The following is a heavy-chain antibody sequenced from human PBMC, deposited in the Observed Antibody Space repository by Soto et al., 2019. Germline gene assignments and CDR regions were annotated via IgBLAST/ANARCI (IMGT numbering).Heavy chain of an antibody. J-gene: IGHJ4*02. Sequence: QVQLVQSGAEVKKPGASVKVSCKASGYTFTSYDINWVRQATGQGLEWMGWMNPNSGNTGYAQKFQGRVTXNRXTXTRTAYKELSSLRSEDTAVYYCARGRGHSSGWYGDYWGQGTLVTVSS. D-gene: IGHD6-19*01. CDR2: MNPNSGNT. CDR1: GYTFTSYD. CDR3: ARGRGHSSGWYGDY. V-gene: IGHV1-8*01.